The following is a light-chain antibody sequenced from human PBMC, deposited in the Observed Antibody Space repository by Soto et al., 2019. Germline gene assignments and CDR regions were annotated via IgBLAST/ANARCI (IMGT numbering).Light chain of an antibody. CDR1: SSDVGGYNY. CDR3: GSYTGSTTLGV. V-gene: IGLV2-14*03. J-gene: IGLJ3*02. CDR2: DVS. Sequence: QSVLTQPASVSGSPGHSITISCTGTSSDVGGYNYVSWYQQHPGKAPKLMIYDVSSRPSGVSDRFSGSKSGNTASLTISGLQPEHEADYYCGSYTGSTTLGVFGGGTKLTVL.